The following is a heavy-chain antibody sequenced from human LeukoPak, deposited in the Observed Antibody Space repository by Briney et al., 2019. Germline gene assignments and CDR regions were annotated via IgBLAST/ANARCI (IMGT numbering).Heavy chain of an antibody. V-gene: IGHV4-59*08. D-gene: IGHD6-13*01. CDR2: IFYSGST. J-gene: IGHJ4*02. CDR3: ARYSIAWSYLQY. Sequence: SSETLSLTCTVSSDSINNYYWNWIRQPPGKGLEWIGHIFYSGSTNYNPSLNSRVTISIDTSKSQFYLKLTSVTAADTAVYYCARYSIAWSYLQYWGQGTLVTVSS. CDR1: SDSINNYY.